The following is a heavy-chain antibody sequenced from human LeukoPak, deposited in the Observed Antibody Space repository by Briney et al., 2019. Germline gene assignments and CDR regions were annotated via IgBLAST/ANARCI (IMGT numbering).Heavy chain of an antibody. V-gene: IGHV1-18*01. Sequence: ASVKVSCKASGYTFTSYGISWVRQAPGQGLEWMGWISAYNGNTNYAQKLQGRVTITADKSTSTAYMELSSLRSEDTAVYYCARGEVVVVPAAILTHNWFDPWGQGTLVTVSS. CDR2: ISAYNGNT. D-gene: IGHD2-2*01. J-gene: IGHJ5*02. CDR1: GYTFTSYG. CDR3: ARGEVVVVPAAILTHNWFDP.